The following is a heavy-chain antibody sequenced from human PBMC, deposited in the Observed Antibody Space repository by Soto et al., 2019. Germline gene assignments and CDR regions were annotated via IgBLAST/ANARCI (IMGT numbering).Heavy chain of an antibody. J-gene: IGHJ4*03. V-gene: IGHV3-21*01. Sequence: GGSLRLSCEASGFTFSVYDMIWVRQAPGKGLEWVSSISSNSDYIYYEDSLKGRFTVSRENAKNSLYLEMNSLRAEDTAVYYCARYLRGTYITFDYWGQGTLVTVSS. CDR3: ARYLRGTYITFDY. CDR1: GFTFSVYD. CDR2: ISSNSDYI. D-gene: IGHD4-4*01.